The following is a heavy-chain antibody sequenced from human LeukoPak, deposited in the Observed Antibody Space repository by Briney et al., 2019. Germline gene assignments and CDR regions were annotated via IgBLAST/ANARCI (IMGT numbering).Heavy chain of an antibody. Sequence: PSETLSLTCTVSGGSISSYYWGWIRQPPGKGLEWIGSIYYSGSTYYNPSLKSRVTISVDTSKNQFSLKLSSVTAADTAVYYCACTHYYDSSGYAEAWFDPWGQGTLVTVSS. D-gene: IGHD3-22*01. CDR3: ACTHYYDSSGYAEAWFDP. V-gene: IGHV4-39*07. CDR2: IYYSGST. CDR1: GGSISSYY. J-gene: IGHJ5*02.